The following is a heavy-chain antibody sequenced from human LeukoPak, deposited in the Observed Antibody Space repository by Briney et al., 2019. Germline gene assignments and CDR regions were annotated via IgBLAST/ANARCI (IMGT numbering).Heavy chain of an antibody. J-gene: IGHJ6*03. CDR2: INWNGGST. D-gene: IGHD1-1*01. CDR1: GFTFDDYG. V-gene: IGHV3-20*04. CDR3: ARDRDWNYSMDV. Sequence: GGSLRLSCAASGFTFDDYGMSWVRQAPGKGLEWVTGINWNGGSTGYADSVKGRFTISRDNAKNSLYLQMNSLRAEDTALYYCARDRDWNYSMDVWGNGTTVTISS.